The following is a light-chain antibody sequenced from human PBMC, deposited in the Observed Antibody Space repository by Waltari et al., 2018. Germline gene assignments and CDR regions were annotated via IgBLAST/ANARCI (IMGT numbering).Light chain of an antibody. J-gene: IGKJ1*01. CDR2: EAS. CDR1: RNVKSW. V-gene: IGKV1-5*03. CDR3: QQYNNYPWT. Sequence: DIQMTPSPSTLSASIGDSVTIICRASRNVKSWLAWYQQQPGKAPKLLIYEASGLQSGVPSRFSGSGSGTEFTLTISGLQPDDFASYYCQQYNNYPWTFGQGTKVEIK.